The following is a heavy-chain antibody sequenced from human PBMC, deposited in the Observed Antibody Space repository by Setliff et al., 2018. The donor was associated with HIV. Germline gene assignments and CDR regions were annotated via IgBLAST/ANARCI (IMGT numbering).Heavy chain of an antibody. D-gene: IGHD3-10*01. V-gene: IGHV4-39*01. CDR1: GDSIGTTTYY. CDR2: IYFSGSA. Sequence: SETLSLTCTVSGDSIGTTTYYWGWIRQSPEKGLEWIGSIYFSGSAYYNPSLESRVTISVDTSKNQFSLKLTSMTAADTAIYYCATSPYGSGGYQTLSWGQGTLVTVSS. CDR3: ATSPYGSGGYQTLS. J-gene: IGHJ5*02.